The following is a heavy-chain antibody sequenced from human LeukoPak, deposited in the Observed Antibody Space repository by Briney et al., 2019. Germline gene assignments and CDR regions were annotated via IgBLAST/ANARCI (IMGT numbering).Heavy chain of an antibody. CDR1: GFSFDKDW. Sequence: GGSLRLSCTASGFSFDKDWMHWVRQAPGKGLEWISRINYKGRDTTYADSVKGRFAISRDNSKNTLYLNMNNLRADDTAMYYCATKRGIHQERVLLDFWGQGTLVTVSS. J-gene: IGHJ4*02. CDR2: INYKGRDT. D-gene: IGHD1-1*01. V-gene: IGHV3-74*03. CDR3: ATKRGIHQERVLLDF.